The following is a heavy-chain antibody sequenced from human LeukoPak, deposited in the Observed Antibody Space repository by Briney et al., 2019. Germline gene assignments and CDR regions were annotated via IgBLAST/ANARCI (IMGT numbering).Heavy chain of an antibody. CDR2: ISYVGNNK. V-gene: IGHV3-30*18. Sequence: PGGSLRLSCAASGFTFSSYAMSWVRQAPGKGLEWVAVISYVGNNKYHTDSVKGRFTISRDNSKNTLYLQMNSLRAEDTAVYYCAKDLSTGAADYYFDYWGQGTLVTVSS. CDR1: GFTFSSYA. J-gene: IGHJ4*01. D-gene: IGHD1-26*01. CDR3: AKDLSTGAADYYFDY.